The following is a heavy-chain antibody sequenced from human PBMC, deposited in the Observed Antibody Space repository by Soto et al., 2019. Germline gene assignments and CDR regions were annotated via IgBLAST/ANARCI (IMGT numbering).Heavy chain of an antibody. J-gene: IGHJ4*02. V-gene: IGHV5-10-1*03. CDR1: GYSFASQW. Sequence: EVQLVQSGAEVKKSGESLRISCKVSGYSFASQWISWVRQVPGKGQEWMGRIDLSESYTTYNPSFQGHVTFSADKSITTAYLQCRSLEASDTAIYYCATQGLTTYYFGYWGQGTLVTVSS. CDR2: IDLSESYT. CDR3: ATQGLTTYYFGY.